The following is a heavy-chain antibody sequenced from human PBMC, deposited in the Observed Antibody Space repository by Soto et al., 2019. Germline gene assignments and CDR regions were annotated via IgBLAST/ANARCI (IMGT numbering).Heavy chain of an antibody. Sequence: GSLRLSCAGSGFTFSGPALHWVRQASGKGLEWVGRIRSKSNDYATSYATSVKGRFTISRDDSKNTAYLQMDRLETEDTAVYYCTVGVVVKAATDYWGQGTLVTVSS. V-gene: IGHV3-73*01. CDR3: TVGVVVKAATDY. J-gene: IGHJ4*02. D-gene: IGHD2-2*01. CDR1: GFTFSGPA. CDR2: IRSKSNDYAT.